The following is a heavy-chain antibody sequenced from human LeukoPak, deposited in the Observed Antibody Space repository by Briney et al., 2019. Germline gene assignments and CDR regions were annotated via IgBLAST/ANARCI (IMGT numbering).Heavy chain of an antibody. Sequence: GGSLRLSCAASGFAFSSYWMSWVRQAPGKGLEWVANIKQDGSEKYYVDSVKGRFTISRDNAKNSLYLQMNSLRAEDTAVYYCARDLPIDTAMVESNGFDYWGQGTLVTVSS. CDR3: ARDLPIDTAMVESNGFDY. CDR1: GFAFSSYW. CDR2: IKQDGSEK. J-gene: IGHJ4*02. V-gene: IGHV3-7*01. D-gene: IGHD5-18*01.